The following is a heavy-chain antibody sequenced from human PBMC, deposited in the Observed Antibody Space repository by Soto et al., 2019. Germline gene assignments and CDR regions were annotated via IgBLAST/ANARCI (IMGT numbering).Heavy chain of an antibody. CDR1: GGSSSSGGYD. J-gene: IGHJ4*02. Sequence: QVQLQESGPGLVKPSQTLSLTCTVSGGSSSSGGYDWSWIRQHPGKGLEWIGYIYYSGSTYYNPSLKSRVTIAVDTSKNQFSLKLSSVTAADTAVYYCARQRAMVRGDIDYWCQGTLVTVS. CDR3: ARQRAMVRGDIDY. CDR2: IYYSGST. V-gene: IGHV4-31*03. D-gene: IGHD3-10*01.